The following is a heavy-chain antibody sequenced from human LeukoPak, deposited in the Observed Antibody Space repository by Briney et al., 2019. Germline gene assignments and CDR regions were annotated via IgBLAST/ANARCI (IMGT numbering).Heavy chain of an antibody. CDR1: GFTFSSYG. CDR3: AKGEKDFWSGYSIPDFDY. CDR2: IRYDGSNK. Sequence: GGSLRLSCAASGFTFSSYGMHWVRQAPGKGLEWVAFIRYDGSNKYYADSVKGRFTISRDNSNNTLYLQMNSLRAEDTAVYYCAKGEKDFWSGYSIPDFDYWGQGTLVTVSS. V-gene: IGHV3-30*02. D-gene: IGHD3-3*01. J-gene: IGHJ4*02.